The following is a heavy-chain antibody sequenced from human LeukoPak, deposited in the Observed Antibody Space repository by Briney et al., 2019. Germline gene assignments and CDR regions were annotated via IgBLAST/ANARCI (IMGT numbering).Heavy chain of an antibody. D-gene: IGHD3-10*01. Sequence: GGSLRPSCAASGFTFSSYSMNWVRQAPGNGLEWVSSIIISSRYIYYADSVKGRFTISRDNAKNSLYLQMSSLRAEDTAVYYCAREVTMVRGVIRPNNWFDPWGQGTLVTVSS. CDR2: IIISSRYI. V-gene: IGHV3-21*01. J-gene: IGHJ5*02. CDR3: AREVTMVRGVIRPNNWFDP. CDR1: GFTFSSYS.